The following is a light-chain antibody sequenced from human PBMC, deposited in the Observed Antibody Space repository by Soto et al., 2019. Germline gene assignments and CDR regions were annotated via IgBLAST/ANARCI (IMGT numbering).Light chain of an antibody. J-gene: IGKJ1*01. Sequence: DIQMPQSPSTLPQSVGDRATITRRARQGIINYLAWYLLKVGEAPKLXIYAISNLQSGVSSGFSGSGPGPDCSRTINTLQPEDFATDYCQQGYSTTWTFGQGTQVDIK. CDR1: QGIINY. V-gene: IGKV1-39*01. CDR2: AIS. CDR3: QQGYSTTWT.